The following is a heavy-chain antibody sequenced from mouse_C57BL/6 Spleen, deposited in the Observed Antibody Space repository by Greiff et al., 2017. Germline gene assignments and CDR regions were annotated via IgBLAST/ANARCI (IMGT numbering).Heavy chain of an antibody. V-gene: IGHV1-72*01. CDR3: ARGGYSNPSHYAMDY. CDR2: IDPNSGGT. Sequence: VQLQQPGAELVKPGASVKLSCKASGYTFTSYWMHWVKQRPGRGLEWIGRIDPNSGGTKYNEKFKGKATLTVDKPSSTAYMQLSSLTSEDSAVYYCARGGYSNPSHYAMDYWGQGTSVTVSS. J-gene: IGHJ4*01. D-gene: IGHD2-5*01. CDR1: GYTFTSYW.